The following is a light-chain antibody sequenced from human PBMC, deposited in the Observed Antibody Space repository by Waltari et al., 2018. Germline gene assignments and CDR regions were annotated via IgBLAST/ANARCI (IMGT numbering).Light chain of an antibody. CDR3: QQYNSYLYT. CDR1: QSISSW. V-gene: IGKV1-5*03. CDR2: KAS. Sequence: DIQMTQSPSTLSESVGDRVTITCRASQSISSWLAWYQQKPGKAPKLLIYKASSLESGVPSRVSGSGSGTEFTLTISSLQPDDFATYYCQQYNSYLYTFGQGTKLEIK. J-gene: IGKJ2*01.